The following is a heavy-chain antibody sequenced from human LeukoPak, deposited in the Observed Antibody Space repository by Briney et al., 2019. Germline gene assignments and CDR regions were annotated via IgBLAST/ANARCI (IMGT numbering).Heavy chain of an antibody. CDR1: GGTFSSYA. D-gene: IGHD3-9*01. CDR2: IIPIFGTA. J-gene: IGHJ3*02. CDR3: ARTKDILTGFLPDAFDI. V-gene: IGHV1-69*13. Sequence: SVKVSCKASGGTFSSYAISWVRQAPGQGLEWMGGIIPIFGTANYAQKFQGRVTITADESTSTAYMELSSPRSEDTAVYYCARTKDILTGFLPDAFDIWGQGTMVTVSS.